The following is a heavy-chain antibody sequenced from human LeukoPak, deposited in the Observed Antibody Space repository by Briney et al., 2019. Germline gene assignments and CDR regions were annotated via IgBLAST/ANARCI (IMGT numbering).Heavy chain of an antibody. Sequence: GEALNISCKISGYIWTNNWIGWVRHLQRKGVEWRGLIYTGNSDTKYNPSFQDQVTFSVDKSIRTAYLHWSSLKASDTAMYCARFRYTSCLDYWGKGTLVTVSS. D-gene: IGHD2-2*01. CDR1: GYIWTNNW. CDR3: ARFRYTSCLDY. V-gene: IGHV5-51*01. CDR2: IYTGNSDT. J-gene: IGHJ4*02.